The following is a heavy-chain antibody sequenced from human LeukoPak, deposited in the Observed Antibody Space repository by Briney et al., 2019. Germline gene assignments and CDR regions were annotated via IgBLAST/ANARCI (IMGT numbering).Heavy chain of an antibody. CDR1: GGSISSDY. V-gene: IGHV4-34*01. D-gene: IGHD2-2*01. J-gene: IGHJ4*02. CDR2: INHSGST. CDR3: ARSYAHDY. Sequence: SETLSLTCTVSGGSISSDYWSWIRQPPGKGLEWIGEINHSGSTNYNPSLKSRVTISVDTSKNQFSLKLSSVTAADTAVYYCARSYAHDYWGQGTLVTVSS.